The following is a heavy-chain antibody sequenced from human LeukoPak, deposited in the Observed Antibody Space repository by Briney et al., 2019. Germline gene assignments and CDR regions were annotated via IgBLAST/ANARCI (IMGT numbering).Heavy chain of an antibody. CDR3: ATNRIVVVPAAMWGGWFDP. Sequence: GASVKVSCKVSGYTLTELSMHWVRQAPGKGLEWMGGFDPEDGETIYAQKFQGRVTMTEDTSTDTAYMELSSLRYEDTAVYYCATNRIVVVPAAMWGGWFDPWGQGTLVTVSS. J-gene: IGHJ5*02. D-gene: IGHD2-2*01. V-gene: IGHV1-24*01. CDR1: GYTLTELS. CDR2: FDPEDGET.